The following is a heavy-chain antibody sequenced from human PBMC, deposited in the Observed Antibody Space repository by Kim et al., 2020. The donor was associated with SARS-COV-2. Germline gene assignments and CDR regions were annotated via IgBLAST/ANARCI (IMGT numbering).Heavy chain of an antibody. V-gene: IGHV3-15*01. CDR3: TTHGIWGSRWYYHGLDV. CDR2: IRCQSDGGTT. J-gene: IGHJ6*02. Sequence: GGSLRLSCAASGLTFNNAWMSWVRQAPGRGLEWIALIRCQSDGGTTDYAAPVKGRFTVSREDSRDTVYLQMNSLRTEDTAIYYCTTHGIWGSRWYYHGLDVWGQGATVSVSS. D-gene: IGHD3-16*01. CDR1: GLTFNNAW.